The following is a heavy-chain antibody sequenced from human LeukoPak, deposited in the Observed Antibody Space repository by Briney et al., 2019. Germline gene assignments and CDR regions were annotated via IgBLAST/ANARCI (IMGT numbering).Heavy chain of an antibody. Sequence: GGSLRLSCAASGFTFSSYAMHWVRQAPGKGLEWVALIAYDGSDKYYTDSVKGRFTISRDNSKNTVYLQMNSLKPEDTGVYYCARYSPPAHYDILTAYSTGFDYWGQGTLVTVST. CDR2: IAYDGSDK. J-gene: IGHJ4*02. D-gene: IGHD3-9*01. V-gene: IGHV3-30*04. CDR1: GFTFSSYA. CDR3: ARYSPPAHYDILTAYSTGFDY.